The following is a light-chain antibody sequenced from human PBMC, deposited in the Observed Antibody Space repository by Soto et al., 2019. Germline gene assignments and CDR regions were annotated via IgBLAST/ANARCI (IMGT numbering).Light chain of an antibody. CDR3: QQYNNWPPGT. CDR1: QSVSSY. Sequence: EIVLTQSPATLSLSPGERATLSCRASQSVSSYLAWYQQKPGQAPRLLIYGASTRATGIAARFSGSGSGTEFTLTISSLQSEDFAVYYCQQYNNWPPGTFGGGTKVDIK. V-gene: IGKV3-15*01. J-gene: IGKJ4*01. CDR2: GAS.